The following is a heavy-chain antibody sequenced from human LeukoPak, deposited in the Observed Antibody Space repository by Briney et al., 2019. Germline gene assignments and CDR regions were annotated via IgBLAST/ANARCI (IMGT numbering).Heavy chain of an antibody. V-gene: IGHV3-74*01. CDR2: INSDGSST. J-gene: IGHJ6*03. CDR1: RFTFTNSW. CDR3: ARDHWVYYYMDV. Sequence: PGGSLRLSCAASRFTFTNSWMHWVRQAPGKGLVWVSRINSDGSSTTYADFVKGRFTISRDNAKNTLYLQMNSLRAEDTAVYYCARDHWVYYYMDVWGKGTTVTVSS. D-gene: IGHD7-27*01.